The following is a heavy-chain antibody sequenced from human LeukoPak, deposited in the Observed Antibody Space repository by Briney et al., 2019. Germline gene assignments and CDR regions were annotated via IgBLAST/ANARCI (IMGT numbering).Heavy chain of an antibody. J-gene: IGHJ5*02. V-gene: IGHV3-30*18. D-gene: IGHD6-19*01. Sequence: GGSLRLSCAASGSTFSSYGMHWVRQAPGKGLEWVAVISYDGSNKYYADSVKGRFTISRDNSKNTLYLQMNSLRAEDTAVYYCAKEIAVAGTRWFDPWGQGTLVTVSS. CDR2: ISYDGSNK. CDR3: AKEIAVAGTRWFDP. CDR1: GSTFSSYG.